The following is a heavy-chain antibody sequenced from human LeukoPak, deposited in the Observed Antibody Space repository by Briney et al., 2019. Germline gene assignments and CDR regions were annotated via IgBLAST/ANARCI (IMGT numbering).Heavy chain of an antibody. CDR1: VYAFTVDY. Sequence: ASVRVSCTPSVYAFTVDYMRWVRAAPGQRLERMGWINPKSGGTNSTQHFQGRVTITRAPSISTAYMELSRLRPGTPAGDYCPRGLSFVDNVDYWGQGTLVTVSS. CDR2: INPKSGGT. CDR3: PRGLSFVDNVDY. J-gene: IGHJ4*02. D-gene: IGHD3-10*01. V-gene: IGHV1-2*02.